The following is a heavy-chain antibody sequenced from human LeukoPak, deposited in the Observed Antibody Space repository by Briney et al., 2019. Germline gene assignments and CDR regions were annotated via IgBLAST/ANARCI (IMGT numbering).Heavy chain of an antibody. CDR2: TSSSDAGT. CDR1: GFTLNNYS. Sequence: GGTLRLSCAASGFTLNNYSMSWVRLAPGKGREWVSATSSSDAGTYHADSVRGRFTISRDNSKNTLYLQMNSLRAEDAAVYYCAQANSVVRGLPYRYWGQGSLVTVSS. D-gene: IGHD3-10*01. CDR3: AQANSVVRGLPYRY. V-gene: IGHV3-23*01. J-gene: IGHJ4*02.